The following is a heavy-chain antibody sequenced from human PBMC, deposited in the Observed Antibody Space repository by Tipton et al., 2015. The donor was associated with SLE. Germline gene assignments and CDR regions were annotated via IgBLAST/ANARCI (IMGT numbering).Heavy chain of an antibody. V-gene: IGHV4-34*01. J-gene: IGHJ1*01. Sequence: TLSLTCAVYGGSFSGYYWSWIRQPPGKGLEWIGEINHSGSTNYNPSLKSRVTISVDTSKNQFSLKLSSVTAADTAVYYCARGSIRTIAARPDGYFQHWGQGTLVTVSS. CDR3: ARGSIRTIAARPDGYFQH. D-gene: IGHD6-6*01. CDR1: GGSFSGYY. CDR2: INHSGST.